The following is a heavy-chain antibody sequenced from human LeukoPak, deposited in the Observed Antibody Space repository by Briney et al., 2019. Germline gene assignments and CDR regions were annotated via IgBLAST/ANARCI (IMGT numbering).Heavy chain of an antibody. CDR2: INPNSGGT. V-gene: IGHV1-2*06. D-gene: IGHD1-26*01. J-gene: IGHJ4*02. Sequence: ASVKVSCKASGYTFTGYYMHWVRQAPGQGLEWMGRINPNSGGTNYAQKFQGRVTMTRDTSISTAYMELSRLRSDDAAVYYRAKKVGAGPYFDYWGQGTLVTVSS. CDR3: AKKVGAGPYFDY. CDR1: GYTFTGYY.